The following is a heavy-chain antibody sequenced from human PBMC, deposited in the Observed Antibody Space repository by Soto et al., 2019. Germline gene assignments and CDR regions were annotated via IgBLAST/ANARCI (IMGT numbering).Heavy chain of an antibody. CDR3: AREELRFLAWPQFHY. Sequence: GGSLRLACAASGFTFSSYWMSWVRQAPGKGLEWVANIKQDGSEKYYVDSVKGRFTISRDNAKNSLYLQMNSLRAEDTAVYYCAREELRFLAWPQFHYWGQGTLVTVSS. V-gene: IGHV3-7*01. CDR2: IKQDGSEK. CDR1: GFTFSSYW. D-gene: IGHD3-3*01. J-gene: IGHJ4*02.